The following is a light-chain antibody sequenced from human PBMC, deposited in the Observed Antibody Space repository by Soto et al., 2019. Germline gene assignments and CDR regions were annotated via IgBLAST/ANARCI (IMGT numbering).Light chain of an antibody. V-gene: IGKV3-15*01. Sequence: EIVMTQSPANLSVSPGERATLSCRASQSVSSNLAWYQQRPGQAPRLLIYGASTRATAIPARYSGSGSGTEFTLTISSLQSEDFAIYYCQQYNNWPLTFGGGTKVEIK. CDR3: QQYNNWPLT. J-gene: IGKJ4*01. CDR1: QSVSSN. CDR2: GAS.